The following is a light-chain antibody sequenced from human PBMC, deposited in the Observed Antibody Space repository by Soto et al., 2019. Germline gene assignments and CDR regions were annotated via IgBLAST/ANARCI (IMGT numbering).Light chain of an antibody. CDR1: QSISSY. CDR2: AAS. V-gene: IGKV1-39*01. Sequence: DIQMTQSPSSLSASVGDIVTITCRASQSISSYLNWYQQTPGKAPKLLIYAASSLQSGVPSRFSGSGSGTDFTLTISSLQPEDFATYYCQQSYSTPRTFGGGTKVEIK. CDR3: QQSYSTPRT. J-gene: IGKJ4*01.